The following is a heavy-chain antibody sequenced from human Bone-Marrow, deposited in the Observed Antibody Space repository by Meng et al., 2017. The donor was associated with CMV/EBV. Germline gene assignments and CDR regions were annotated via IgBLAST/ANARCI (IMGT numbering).Heavy chain of an antibody. CDR3: ARNIAARGDTWFDP. CDR1: GGSISSSIYY. D-gene: IGHD6-6*01. CDR2: IYYSGST. J-gene: IGHJ5*02. V-gene: IGHV4-39*01. Sequence: SETLSLTCTVSGGSISSSIYYWGWIRQPPGKGLEWIGSIYYSGSTYYNPSLKSRVTISVDTSKNQFSLKLSSVTAADTAVYSCARNIAARGDTWFDPWGQGTLVTVSS.